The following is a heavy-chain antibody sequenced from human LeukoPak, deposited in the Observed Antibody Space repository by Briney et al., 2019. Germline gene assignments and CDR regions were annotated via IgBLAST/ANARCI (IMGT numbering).Heavy chain of an antibody. J-gene: IGHJ3*02. D-gene: IGHD3-3*01. CDR2: IIPIFGTA. Sequence: SVKVSCKASGGTFSSYAISWVRQAPGQGLEWMGGIIPIFGTANYAQKFQGRVTITTDESTGTAYMELSSLRSEDTAVYYCAREGDFWSGYYHDAFDIWGQGTMVTVSS. V-gene: IGHV1-69*05. CDR3: AREGDFWSGYYHDAFDI. CDR1: GGTFSSYA.